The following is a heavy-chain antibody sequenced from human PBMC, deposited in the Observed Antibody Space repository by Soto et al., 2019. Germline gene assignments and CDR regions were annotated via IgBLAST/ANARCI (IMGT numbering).Heavy chain of an antibody. V-gene: IGHV1-69*06. CDR3: ARASFGPVYNAINCWFEP. CDR1: GGAVSDYV. J-gene: IGHJ5*02. Sequence: QVHLVQSGAEVKKPGTSVSVSCKASGGAVSDYVIAWVRQAPGQGPEWMGEIIPSFGTANYAQTFLGRVTMTADKPTNTAYLELNSLTYYDTAVYYSARASFGPVYNAINCWFEPCGQGTLVTVSS. CDR2: IIPSFGTA. D-gene: IGHD2-8*01.